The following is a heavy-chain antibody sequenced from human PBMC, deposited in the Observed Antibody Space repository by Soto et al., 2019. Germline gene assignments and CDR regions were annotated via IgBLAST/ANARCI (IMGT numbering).Heavy chain of an antibody. V-gene: IGHV2-5*02. CDR3: AHRRGSAPLLWFGESPFDY. Sequence: QITLKESGPTLVKPTQTLTLTCTFSGFSLSTSGVGVGWIRQPPGKALEWLALIYWDDDKRYSPSLKSRLTTTKDTSQNQVVRTMTNMDPVDTATYYCAHRRGSAPLLWFGESPFDYWGQGTLVTGSS. J-gene: IGHJ4*02. CDR2: IYWDDDK. D-gene: IGHD3-10*01. CDR1: GFSLSTSGVG.